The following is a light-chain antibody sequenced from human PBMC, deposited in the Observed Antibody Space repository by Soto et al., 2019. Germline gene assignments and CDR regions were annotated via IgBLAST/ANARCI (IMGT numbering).Light chain of an antibody. CDR2: DTS. Sequence: EIVLTQSPDTLSLSPGERATLSCRASQSVSSSYLAWYQQKPGQAPRLLIYDTSNRATGIPDRFSGSGSGTDFTLTISRLEPEDIAVYYCQQYGRSPPWTFGQGTKVEIK. V-gene: IGKV3-20*01. J-gene: IGKJ1*01. CDR1: QSVSSSY. CDR3: QQYGRSPPWT.